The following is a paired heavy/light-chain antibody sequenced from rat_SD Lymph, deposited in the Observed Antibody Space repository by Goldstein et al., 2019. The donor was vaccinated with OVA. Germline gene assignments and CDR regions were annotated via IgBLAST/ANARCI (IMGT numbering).Light chain of an antibody. Sequence: DTVLTQSPALAVSPGERVTISCRASESVSIFMNWYQQKPGQQPKLLIYKASNLASGVPARFSGSGSGTDFTFTIDPVEADDIATYYCHQSWNSPLTFGSGTKLEIK. J-gene: IGKJ5*01. CDR1: ESVSIF. V-gene: IGKV3S8*01. CDR2: KAS. CDR3: HQSWNSPLT.
Heavy chain of an antibody. CDR1: GYIFTDYY. V-gene: IGHV1-38*01. D-gene: IGHD1-10*01. CDR2: INPYSGLT. Sequence: QVNLLQSGAALVKPGASVKLSCTASGYIFTDYYIHWVKQSHGKRLEWIDYINPYSGLTNFNEIFKSRATLTVDKSTNTAYLELSSLTSEDSATYYCTRGAYNNYVMDAWGQGASVTVSS. CDR3: TRGAYNNYVMDA. J-gene: IGHJ4*01.